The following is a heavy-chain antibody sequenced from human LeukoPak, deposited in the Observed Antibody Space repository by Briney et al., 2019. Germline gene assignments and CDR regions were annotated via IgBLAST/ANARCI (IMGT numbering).Heavy chain of an antibody. CDR2: INHSGST. J-gene: IGHJ4*02. Sequence: TSETLSLTCGVSGGSFSGYYWNWIRQPPGKGLEWIGEINHSGSTNYNPSLRSRVTISLDTSKNQLSLKLTSVAAADTAVYYCARDIRGSYSYDWGQGTLVTVSS. V-gene: IGHV4-34*01. D-gene: IGHD1-26*01. CDR1: GGSFSGYY. CDR3: ARDIRGSYSYD.